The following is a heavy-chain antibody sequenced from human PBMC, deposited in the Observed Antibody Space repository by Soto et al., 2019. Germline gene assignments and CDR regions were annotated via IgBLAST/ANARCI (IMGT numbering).Heavy chain of an antibody. CDR2: INAGNGNT. J-gene: IGHJ5*02. Sequence: ASVKVSCKASGYTFTSYAMHWVRQAPGQRLEWMGWINAGNGNTKYSQKFQGRVTITRDTSASTAYMELSSLRSEDTAVYYCARERITMIVVPSLGWFDPWGQGTLVTVSS. V-gene: IGHV1-3*01. D-gene: IGHD3-22*01. CDR3: ARERITMIVVPSLGWFDP. CDR1: GYTFTSYA.